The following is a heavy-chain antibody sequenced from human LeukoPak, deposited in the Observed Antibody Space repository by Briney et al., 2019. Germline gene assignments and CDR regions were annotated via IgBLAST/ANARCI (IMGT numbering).Heavy chain of an antibody. CDR1: GFPFSGNA. Sequence: GRSLRLSCAASGFPFSGNAMGWVRQAPGGGLEWVSGVGGDEKAHYADFVRGRFTIYRDNSKKTVYLQMNSLTVEDTSVYYCAKDLSWWVTADYWGQGVLVTVSS. V-gene: IGHV3-23*01. D-gene: IGHD2-21*02. CDR3: AKDLSWWVTADY. J-gene: IGHJ4*02. CDR2: VGGDEKA.